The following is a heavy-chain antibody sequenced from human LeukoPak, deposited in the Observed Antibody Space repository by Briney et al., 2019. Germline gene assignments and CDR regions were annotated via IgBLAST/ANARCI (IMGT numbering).Heavy chain of an antibody. Sequence: GGSLRLSCAASGLTFSSYSMSWVRQAPGKGLEWVSYIISGSDTIYYADSVKGRFTISRDNAKNSLYLQMNSLRDEDTAVYYCASKYEQTWGQGTLVTVSS. CDR3: ASKYEQT. CDR2: IISGSDTI. J-gene: IGHJ4*02. D-gene: IGHD2-2*01. CDR1: GLTFSSYS. V-gene: IGHV3-48*02.